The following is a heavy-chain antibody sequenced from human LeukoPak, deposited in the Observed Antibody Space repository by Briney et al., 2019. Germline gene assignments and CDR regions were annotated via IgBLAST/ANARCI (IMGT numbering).Heavy chain of an antibody. CDR3: AREMLAAVAAQS. CDR1: GFTFSSYS. Sequence: GGTLRLSCAASGFTFSSYSMNWVRQAPGKGLEWVSSISTSSIYIYYADSVKGRFTISRDNAKNSLYLQMNSLRAEDTAVYYCAREMLAAVAAQSWGQGTLVTVSS. J-gene: IGHJ5*02. V-gene: IGHV3-21*01. CDR2: ISTSSIYI. D-gene: IGHD6-19*01.